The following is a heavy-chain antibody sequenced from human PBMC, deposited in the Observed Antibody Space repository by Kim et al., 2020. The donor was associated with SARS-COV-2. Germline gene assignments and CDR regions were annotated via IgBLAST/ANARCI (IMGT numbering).Heavy chain of an antibody. Sequence: ADSVKGGFTLSRDNSKSTRYLQMNSLRAEDTAVYYCAKGGGGSYYDAFDIWGQGTMVTVSS. V-gene: IGHV3-30*02. J-gene: IGHJ3*02. CDR3: AKGGGGSYYDAFDI. D-gene: IGHD1-26*01.